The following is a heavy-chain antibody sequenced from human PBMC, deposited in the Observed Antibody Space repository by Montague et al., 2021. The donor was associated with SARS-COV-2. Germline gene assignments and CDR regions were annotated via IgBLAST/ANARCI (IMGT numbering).Heavy chain of an antibody. CDR3: ARTTTRMLYPENAFDI. Sequence: CAISGDSVSSNPATWNWIRQSPSRGLEWLGRTYYRSKWYHDYAISLKSRITINPDTSKNQFSLQLSSVAPEDTAVFYCARTTTRMLYPENAFDIWGQGTMATVSS. D-gene: IGHD2-15*01. V-gene: IGHV6-1*01. CDR2: TYYRSKWYH. J-gene: IGHJ3*02. CDR1: GDSVSSNPAT.